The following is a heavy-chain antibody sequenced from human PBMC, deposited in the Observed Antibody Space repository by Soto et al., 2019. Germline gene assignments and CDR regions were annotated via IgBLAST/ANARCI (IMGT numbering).Heavy chain of an antibody. V-gene: IGHV3-30*18. Sequence: QVQLVESGGGAAQPGTSLTLSCAASGFSFGAYGMHWVRQAPGKGLAWVAVVSADGNRQLYADSVRGRFTISRDNSKNTLHLQMNSLRSDDTAMYYCAKVSVGYVDPNLGLAEAYWGQGARVTVSS. J-gene: IGHJ4*02. CDR3: AKVSVGYVDPNLGLAEAY. CDR2: VSADGNRQ. CDR1: GFSFGAYG. D-gene: IGHD3-16*01.